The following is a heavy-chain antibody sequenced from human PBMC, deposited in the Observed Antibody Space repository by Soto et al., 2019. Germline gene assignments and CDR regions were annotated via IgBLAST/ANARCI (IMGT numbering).Heavy chain of an antibody. CDR3: ARGDTSDYSTATPADY. J-gene: IGHJ4*02. CDR1: GYSFANYW. CDR2: IYPSGSDT. Sequence: GEPLKISCSGSGYSFANYWIGWVSQMPGKGLEWMGIIYPSGSDTRYSPSFQGQVTISADKSISTAFLQWSSLKASDTAMYFCARGDTSDYSTATPADYWGQGTLVTVSS. V-gene: IGHV5-51*01. D-gene: IGHD3-22*01.